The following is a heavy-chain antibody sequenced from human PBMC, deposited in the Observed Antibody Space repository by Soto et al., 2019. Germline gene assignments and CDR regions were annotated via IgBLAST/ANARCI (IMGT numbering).Heavy chain of an antibody. V-gene: IGHV3-21*01. D-gene: IGHD3-3*01. CDR1: GFTFSSYS. Sequence: PGGSLSLSCAASGFTFSSYSMNWVRQAPGKGLEWVSSISSSSSYIYYADSVKGRFTISRDNAKNSLYLQMNSLRAEDTAVYYCARSSHDDYYYYYGMDVWGQGTTVTVSS. CDR2: ISSSSSYI. CDR3: ARSSHDDYYYYYGMDV. J-gene: IGHJ6*02.